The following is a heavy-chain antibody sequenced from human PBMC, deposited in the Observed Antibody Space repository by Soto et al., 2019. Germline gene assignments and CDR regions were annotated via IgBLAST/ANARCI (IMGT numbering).Heavy chain of an antibody. CDR1: GFTVSSNY. CDR3: AARNIVAPY. V-gene: IGHV3-66*01. D-gene: IGHD5-12*01. CDR2: ISSGGTT. Sequence: EVQLVESGGGLVQPGESLRLSCAASGFTVSSNYMSWVRQAPGKGLEWVSLISSGGTTDYADSVKGRFTISRDNSKNTLYLQMNSLRAEDTAVYYCAARNIVAPYWGQGPLVTVSS. J-gene: IGHJ4*02.